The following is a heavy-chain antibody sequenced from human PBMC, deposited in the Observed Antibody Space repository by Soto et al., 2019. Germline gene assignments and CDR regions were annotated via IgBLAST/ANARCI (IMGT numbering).Heavy chain of an antibody. CDR1: GYSFTSYW. CDR2: IYPGDSDT. D-gene: IGHD3-22*01. J-gene: IGHJ3*02. Sequence: PGESLKISCKVSGYSFTSYWIGWVRQMPGKGLEWMGIIYPGDSDTRYSPSFQGQVTISADKSISTAYLQWSSLKASDTAMYYCARHSDAPVTMIVPRGAFDIWGQGTMVTVSS. CDR3: ARHSDAPVTMIVPRGAFDI. V-gene: IGHV5-51*01.